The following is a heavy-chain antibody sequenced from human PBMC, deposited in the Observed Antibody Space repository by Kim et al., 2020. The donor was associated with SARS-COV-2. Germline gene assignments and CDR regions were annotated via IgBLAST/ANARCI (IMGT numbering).Heavy chain of an antibody. D-gene: IGHD1-1*01. V-gene: IGHV3-74*01. CDR3: SRENDGALDY. CDR2: INGDGSTT. CDR1: GFTFSSNW. J-gene: IGHJ4*02. Sequence: GSLRLSCEVSGFTFSSNWMHWVRQAPGKGLVWVSNINGDGSTTHYADSVKGRFTISRDNAKNTLYLQMNSLRVEDTSLYYCSRENDGALDYWGQGTLVTVSS.